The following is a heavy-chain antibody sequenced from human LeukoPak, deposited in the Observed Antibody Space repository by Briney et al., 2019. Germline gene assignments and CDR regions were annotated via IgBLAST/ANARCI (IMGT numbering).Heavy chain of an antibody. V-gene: IGHV4-34*01. CDR3: AREGVQGGKYDALDI. CDR1: GGSFSGYY. Sequence: PPETLSLTCAVYGGSFSGYYWSWIRQPPGKGLEWIGEINHSGSTNYNPSLKSRVTISVDTSKNQFSLKLSSVTAADTAVYYCAREGVQGGKYDALDIWGQGTMVTVSS. J-gene: IGHJ3*02. CDR2: INHSGST. D-gene: IGHD1-26*01.